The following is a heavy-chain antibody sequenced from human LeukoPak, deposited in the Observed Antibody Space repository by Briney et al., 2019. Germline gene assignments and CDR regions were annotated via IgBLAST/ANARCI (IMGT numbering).Heavy chain of an antibody. CDR2: IKSKIDGETT. D-gene: IGHD3-10*01. V-gene: IGHV3-15*01. Sequence: GGSLRLSCAASGFTFSNAWMSWVRQAPGKGLEWVGHIKSKIDGETTGYAAPVKGRFTISRDDSKNMLYLQMRSLKTGDTAVYYCTTELGLSFGVRYFDHWGQGTSAAVSS. J-gene: IGHJ4*02. CDR1: GFTFSNAW. CDR3: TTELGLSFGVRYFDH.